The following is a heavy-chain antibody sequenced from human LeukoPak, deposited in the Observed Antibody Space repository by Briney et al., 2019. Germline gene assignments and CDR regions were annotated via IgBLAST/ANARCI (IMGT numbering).Heavy chain of an antibody. Sequence: ASVKVTCKASGYTFTGYYMHWVRQAPGQGLEWMGWINPNSGGTNYAQKFQGRVTMTRDTSISTAYMELSRLRSDDTAVYYCARASVIPSCFGYWGQGTLVTVSS. D-gene: IGHD2/OR15-2a*01. J-gene: IGHJ4*02. V-gene: IGHV1-2*02. CDR2: INPNSGGT. CDR1: GYTFTGYY. CDR3: ARASVIPSCFGY.